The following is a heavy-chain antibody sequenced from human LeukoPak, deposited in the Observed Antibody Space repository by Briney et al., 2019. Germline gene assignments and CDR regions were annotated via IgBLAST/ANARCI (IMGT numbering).Heavy chain of an antibody. D-gene: IGHD2-2*01. V-gene: IGHV1-69*04. CDR3: ARDLVVSCSSTSCSVAPSDF. CDR2: ITPILGIA. Sequence: SVKVSCKASGGTFSSYAITWVRQAPAQGLAWMGRITPILGIATYAQNFQGRVTITADKSTSTAYMELSSLRSEDTAVYYCARDLVVSCSSTSCSVAPSDFWGQGTLVTVSS. CDR1: GGTFSSYA. J-gene: IGHJ4*02.